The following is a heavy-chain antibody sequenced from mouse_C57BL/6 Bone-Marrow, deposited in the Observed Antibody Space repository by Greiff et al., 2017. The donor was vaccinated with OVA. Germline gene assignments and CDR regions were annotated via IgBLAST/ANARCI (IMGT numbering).Heavy chain of an antibody. V-gene: IGHV3-1*01. CDR1: GYSITSGYD. CDR3: ARGGTWYFDV. Sequence: DVKLVESGPGMVKPSQSLSLTCTVTGYSITSGYDWHWIRHFPGNKLEWMGYISYSGSTNYNPSLKSRISITHDTSKNHFFLKLNSVTTEDTATYYCARGGTWYFDVWGTGTTVTVSS. J-gene: IGHJ1*03. CDR2: ISYSGST. D-gene: IGHD4-1*01.